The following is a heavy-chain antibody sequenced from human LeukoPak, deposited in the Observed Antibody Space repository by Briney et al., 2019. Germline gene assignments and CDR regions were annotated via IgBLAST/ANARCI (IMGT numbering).Heavy chain of an antibody. CDR1: GFTFNSYT. CDR2: ISSSSGYI. V-gene: IGHV3-21*01. Sequence: PGGSLRLSCAASGFTFNSYTMNWIRQAPGKGLEWVASISSSSGYIYYADSVKGRVTISRDNAKNSLFLQMNSLRAEDTAVYYCARLSCSSTTCPADSWGQGTRVTVSS. J-gene: IGHJ5*02. CDR3: ARLSCSSTTCPADS. D-gene: IGHD2-2*01.